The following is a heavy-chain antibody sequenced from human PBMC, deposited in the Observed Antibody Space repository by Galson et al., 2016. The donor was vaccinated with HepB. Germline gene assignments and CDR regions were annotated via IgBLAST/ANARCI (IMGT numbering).Heavy chain of an antibody. J-gene: IGHJ5*01. CDR2: VRGSGGST. CDR3: AKAGYNSHERNNWFDS. V-gene: IGHV3-23*01. CDR1: GFTFTSYA. Sequence: SLRLSCAASGFTFTSYAMSWVRQAPGKGLEWLSSVRGSGGSTCYADSVRGRFIISRDSSENTLYLQMNTLRGDATALYYCAKAGYNSHERNNWFDSWGQGTLVTVSS. D-gene: IGHD1-20*01.